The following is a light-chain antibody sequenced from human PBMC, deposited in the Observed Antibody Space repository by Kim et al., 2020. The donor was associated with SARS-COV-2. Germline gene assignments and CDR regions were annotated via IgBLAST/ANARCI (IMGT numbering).Light chain of an antibody. CDR1: KLGDKY. CDR2: QDS. J-gene: IGLJ2*01. V-gene: IGLV3-1*01. CDR3: QAWDSSTVV. Sequence: MSPGQPASITCSGDKLGDKYACWYQQKPGQSPVLVIYQDSKRPSGIPERFSGSNSGNTATLTISGTQAMDEADYYCQAWDSSTVVFGGGTQLTVL.